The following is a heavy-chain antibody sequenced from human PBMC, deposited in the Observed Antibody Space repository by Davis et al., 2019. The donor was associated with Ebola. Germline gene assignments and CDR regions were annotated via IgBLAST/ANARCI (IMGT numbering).Heavy chain of an antibody. D-gene: IGHD2-21*02. CDR2: IDPSDSDN. CDR3: VRQGWRQAGWFDP. V-gene: IGHV5-51*01. CDR1: GYTFTNYW. Sequence: GESLNLSCKGSGYTFTNYWLGWVRQMPGKGLEWMGIIDPSDSDNRHRAAFQGQVNNSVDKSLNTAYLQWGSLRASDSAMYYCVRQGWRQAGWFDPWGQGTLVTVSS. J-gene: IGHJ5*02.